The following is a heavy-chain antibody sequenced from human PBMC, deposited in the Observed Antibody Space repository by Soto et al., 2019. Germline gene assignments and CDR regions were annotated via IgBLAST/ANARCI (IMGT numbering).Heavy chain of an antibody. CDR3: ASEYSSSWSYYYYGMDV. Sequence: GGSLRLSCAASGFTFSSYWMSWVRQAPGKGLEWVANIKQEGSEKYYVGSVKGRFTNSRDNAKTSLYLQMNSLRAEDTAVYYCASEYSSSWSYYYYGMDVWGQGTTVTVSS. J-gene: IGHJ6*02. CDR1: GFTFSSYW. CDR2: IKQEGSEK. D-gene: IGHD6-13*01. V-gene: IGHV3-7*03.